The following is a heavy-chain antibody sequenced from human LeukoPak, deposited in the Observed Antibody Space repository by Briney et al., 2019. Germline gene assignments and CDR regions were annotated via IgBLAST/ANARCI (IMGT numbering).Heavy chain of an antibody. V-gene: IGHV4-61*02. Sequence: SETLSLTWTVSGGSISSGSYYWSWIRQPAGKGLEWIGRIYTSGSTNYNPSLKSRVTISVDTSKNQFSLKLSSVPAADTAVYYCAREITYYYDSSGYYYYFDYWGQGTLVTVSS. CDR3: AREITYYYDSSGYYYYFDY. CDR2: IYTSGST. D-gene: IGHD3-22*01. CDR1: GGSISSGSYY. J-gene: IGHJ4*02.